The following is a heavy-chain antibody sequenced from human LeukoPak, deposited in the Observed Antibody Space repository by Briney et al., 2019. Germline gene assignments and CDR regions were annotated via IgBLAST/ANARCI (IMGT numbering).Heavy chain of an antibody. V-gene: IGHV3-53*01. CDR3: ARDFVGGGNYD. CDR1: GFTVSSNY. J-gene: IGHJ4*02. D-gene: IGHD2-21*01. Sequence: GGSLRLSCAASGFTVSSNYMSWVRHAPGKGLGWVSIIYSGGNTYYADSVKGRFSISRDNSKNTLFLQMNTLRAEDTAVYYCARDFVGGGNYDWGQGTLVTVSS. CDR2: IYSGGNT.